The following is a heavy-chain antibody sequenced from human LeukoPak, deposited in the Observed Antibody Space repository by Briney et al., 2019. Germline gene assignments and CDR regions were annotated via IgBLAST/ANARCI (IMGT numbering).Heavy chain of an antibody. V-gene: IGHV4-4*02. D-gene: IGHD3-22*01. Sequence: PSGTLSLTCAVSGGSISSSNWWSWVRQPPGKGLEWIGEIYHSGSTNYNPSLKSRVTISVDKSKNQFSLKLSSVTAADTAVYYCARDLSYDSSGYYYYYYGMDVWGQGTTVTVSS. J-gene: IGHJ6*02. CDR2: IYHSGST. CDR3: ARDLSYDSSGYYYYYYGMDV. CDR1: GGSISSSNW.